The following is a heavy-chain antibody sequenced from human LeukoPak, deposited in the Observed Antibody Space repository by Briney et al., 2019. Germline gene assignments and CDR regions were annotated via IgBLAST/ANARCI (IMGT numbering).Heavy chain of an antibody. Sequence: GGSLRLSCAASGFTSSTYWMSWVRQAPGKGLEWVASIKQDGSETYYVDSVKGRFTLSRDNAKNSLYLQMNSLRADDTAVYYCARDRDSRWNFDLWGRGTLVTVSS. CDR3: ARDRDSRWNFDL. CDR1: GFTSSTYW. V-gene: IGHV3-7*01. D-gene: IGHD3-22*01. J-gene: IGHJ2*01. CDR2: IKQDGSET.